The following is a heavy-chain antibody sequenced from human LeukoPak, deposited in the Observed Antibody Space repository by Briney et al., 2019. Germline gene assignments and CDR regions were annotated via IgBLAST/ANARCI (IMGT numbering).Heavy chain of an antibody. CDR2: FSHSGIT. V-gene: IGHV4-4*02. CDR1: GASISRGSW. Sequence: SETLSLTCDVSGASISRGSWWSWVRQPPGKGLEWIGEFSHSGITNFNLSLKSRVTISVDKPRNQFSLNLISVTAADTAVYFCARNGGHNQEHWGQGTLVTVSS. CDR3: ARNGGHNQEH. J-gene: IGHJ1*01. D-gene: IGHD1-1*01.